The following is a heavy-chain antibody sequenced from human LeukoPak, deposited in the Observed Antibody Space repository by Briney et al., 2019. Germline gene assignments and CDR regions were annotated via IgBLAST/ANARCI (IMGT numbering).Heavy chain of an antibody. D-gene: IGHD3-3*01. Sequence: ASVKVSCKASGYTFTGYYMHLVRQAPGQGLEWMGWVNPNSGGTNYAQKFQGRVTMTRDTSISTAYMELSRLRSDDTAVYYCARVTIFGVVRAPLDYWGQGTLVTVSS. V-gene: IGHV1-2*02. CDR1: GYTFTGYY. J-gene: IGHJ4*02. CDR3: ARVTIFGVVRAPLDY. CDR2: VNPNSGGT.